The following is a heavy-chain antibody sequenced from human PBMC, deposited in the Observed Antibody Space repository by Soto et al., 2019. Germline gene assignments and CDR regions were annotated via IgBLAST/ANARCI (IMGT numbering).Heavy chain of an antibody. CDR3: ARDGLVDSSSHDYYYYGMDV. CDR2: IIPIFGTA. Sequence: LAKLPCKTAGYTVSSYPISCVVHSTAQVLYCMGGIIPIFGTANYAQKFQGRVTITADESTSTAYMELSSLRSEDTAVYYCARDGLVDSSSHDYYYYGMDVWGQGITVTVSS. D-gene: IGHD6-6*01. J-gene: IGHJ6*02. V-gene: IGHV1-69*13. CDR1: GYTVSSYP.